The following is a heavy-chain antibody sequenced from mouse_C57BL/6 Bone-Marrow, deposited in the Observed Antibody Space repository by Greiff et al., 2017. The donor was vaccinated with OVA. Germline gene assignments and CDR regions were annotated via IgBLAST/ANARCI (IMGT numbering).Heavy chain of an antibody. D-gene: IGHD1-1*01. CDR1: GYTFTSYW. V-gene: IGHV1-64*01. J-gene: IGHJ2*01. CDR2: IHPNSGST. Sequence: QVQLQQPGAELVKPGASVKLSCKASGYTFTSYWMHWVKQRPGQGLEWIGMIHPNSGSTKYNEKFKSKATLTVDKSSSTAYMQLSSLTSEDSSVYYCAREDYYGSGYWGQGTTLTVSS. CDR3: AREDYYGSGY.